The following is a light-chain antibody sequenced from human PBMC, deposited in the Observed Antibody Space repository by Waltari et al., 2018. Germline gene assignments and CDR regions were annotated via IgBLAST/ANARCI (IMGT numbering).Light chain of an antibody. J-gene: IGKJ4*01. CDR1: QWVTSSY. Sequence: EILLTQSPDTLSLSPGERATLSCRASQWVTSSYLAWYQQKPGQAPRLLIYAASARATGIPDRFSGSGSGTDFTLTISRLEPEDFAVYFCQQYGSSLVTFGGGTEVEIK. CDR2: AAS. V-gene: IGKV3-20*01. CDR3: QQYGSSLVT.